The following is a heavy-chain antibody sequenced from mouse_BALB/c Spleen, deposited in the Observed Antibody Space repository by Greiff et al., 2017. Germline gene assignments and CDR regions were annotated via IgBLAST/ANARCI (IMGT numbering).Heavy chain of an antibody. CDR1: GYSFTSYW. J-gene: IGHJ2*01. CDR3: TSGDYGYFAY. CDR2: IYPGNSDT. V-gene: IGHV1-5*01. Sequence: EVQLQQSGPVLARPGASVKMSCKASGYSFTSYWMHWVKQRPGQGLEWIGAIYPGNSDTSYNQKFKGKAKLTAVTSASTAYMELSSLTNEDSAVYYCTSGDYGYFAYWGQGTTLTVSS. D-gene: IGHD2-4*01.